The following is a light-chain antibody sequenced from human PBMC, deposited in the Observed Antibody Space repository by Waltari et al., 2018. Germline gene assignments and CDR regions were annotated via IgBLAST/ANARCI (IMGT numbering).Light chain of an antibody. CDR3: FSFTSSTTYV. J-gene: IGLJ1*01. CDR2: EVS. V-gene: IGLV2-18*02. Sequence: QSALTQPPSVSGSPGQSVTISCTGTSSDIGRYNRVSWYQQPPGPAPKLIIYEVSNRPSGVPDRFSGSKSGNTASLTICRRQAEDESDYYCFSFTSSTTYVFGTGTKVTVL. CDR1: SSDIGRYNR.